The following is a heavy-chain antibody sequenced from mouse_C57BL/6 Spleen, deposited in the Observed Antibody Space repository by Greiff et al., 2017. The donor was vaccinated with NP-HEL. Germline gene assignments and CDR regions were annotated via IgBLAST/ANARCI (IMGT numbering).Heavy chain of an antibody. CDR2: INPYNGGT. J-gene: IGHJ1*03. Sequence: EVQLQQSGPVLVKPGASVKMSCKASGYTFTDYYMNWVKQSHGKSLEWIGVINPYNGGTSYNQKFKGKATLTVDKSSSTAYMELNSLTSEDSAVYYCARCDSYWYFDVWGTGTTVTVSS. D-gene: IGHD2-4*01. V-gene: IGHV1-19*01. CDR1: GYTFTDYY. CDR3: ARCDSYWYFDV.